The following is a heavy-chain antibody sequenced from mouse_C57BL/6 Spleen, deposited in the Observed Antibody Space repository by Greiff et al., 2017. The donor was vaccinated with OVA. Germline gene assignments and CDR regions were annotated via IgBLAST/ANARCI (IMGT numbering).Heavy chain of an antibody. D-gene: IGHD3-2*02. Sequence: EVQRVESGPGLVKPSQSLSLTCSVTGYSITSGYYWNWIRQFPGNKLEWMGYISYDGSNNYNPSLKNRISITRDTSKNQFFLKLNSVTTEDTATYYCARGSDSSGYGYWGQGTTLTVSS. CDR2: ISYDGSN. CDR1: GYSITSGYY. V-gene: IGHV3-6*01. CDR3: ARGSDSSGYGY. J-gene: IGHJ2*01.